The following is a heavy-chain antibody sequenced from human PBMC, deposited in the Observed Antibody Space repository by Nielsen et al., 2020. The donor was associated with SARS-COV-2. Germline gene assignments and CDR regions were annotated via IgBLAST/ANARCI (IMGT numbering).Heavy chain of an antibody. D-gene: IGHD3-22*01. Sequence: ASVKVSCKASGYTFTSYGISWVRQAPGQGLEWMGWISAYNGNTNYAQKLQGRVTMTTDTSTSTAYMELRSLRSDDTAVYYCARVSHYYDSSGYTYWGQGTLVTVSS. CDR1: GYTFTSYG. V-gene: IGHV1-18*01. CDR2: ISAYNGNT. J-gene: IGHJ4*02. CDR3: ARVSHYYDSSGYTY.